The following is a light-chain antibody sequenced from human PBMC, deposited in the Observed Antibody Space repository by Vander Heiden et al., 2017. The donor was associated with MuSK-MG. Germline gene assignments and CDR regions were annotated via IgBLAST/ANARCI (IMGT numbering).Light chain of an antibody. CDR1: SLRRYY. Sequence: SSELTLDPPVSVALGQPVRITCQGDSLRRYYASWYQKKPGQAPVIVLYGKNNRPSGIPDRFSGSSSGNTASLTITGAQAEDEAVYYCNSRDTSGNLYVFATGTKVTVL. CDR3: NSRDTSGNLYV. J-gene: IGLJ1*01. CDR2: GKN. V-gene: IGLV3-19*01.